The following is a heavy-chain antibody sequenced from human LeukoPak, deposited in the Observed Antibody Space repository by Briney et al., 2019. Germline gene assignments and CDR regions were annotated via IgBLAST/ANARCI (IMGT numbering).Heavy chain of an antibody. CDR3: AKSVWGSYRPDAFDI. CDR1: GFTFSSYA. D-gene: IGHD3-16*02. V-gene: IGHV3-23*01. J-gene: IGHJ3*02. Sequence: GGSLRLSCAASGFTFSSYAMSWVRQAPGKGLQWVAGISGSGGSTYYADSVKGRFTISRDNSKNTLYLQMNSLRAEDTAVYYCAKSVWGSYRPDAFDIWGQGTMVTVSS. CDR2: ISGSGGST.